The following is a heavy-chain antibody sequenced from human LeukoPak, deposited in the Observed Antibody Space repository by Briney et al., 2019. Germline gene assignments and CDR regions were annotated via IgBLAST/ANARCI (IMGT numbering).Heavy chain of an antibody. Sequence: GGSLRLSCAASGFTVSSNYMSWVRHAPGKGLEWVSVIYSGGSTYYADSVKGRFTISRDNSKNTLYLQMNSLRAEDTAVYYCARDSSGYPYEVIWSQGTMVTVSS. J-gene: IGHJ3*02. D-gene: IGHD5-12*01. CDR2: IYSGGST. V-gene: IGHV3-66*01. CDR1: GFTVSSNY. CDR3: ARDSSGYPYEVI.